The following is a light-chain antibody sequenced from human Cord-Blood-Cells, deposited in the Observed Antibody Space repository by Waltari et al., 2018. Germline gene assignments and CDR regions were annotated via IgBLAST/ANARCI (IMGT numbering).Light chain of an antibody. CDR2: EDN. CDR1: SGSVASTY. Sequence: NFMLTQPHSVSESPRKTVPISCTGSSGSVASTYMLWYQQRPVSAPTTVIYEDNQRPSGVPGRFSGSIDSSSNSASLTISGLKTEDEADYCCQSYDSSNWVFGGGTKLTVL. V-gene: IGLV6-57*02. J-gene: IGLJ3*02. CDR3: QSYDSSNWV.